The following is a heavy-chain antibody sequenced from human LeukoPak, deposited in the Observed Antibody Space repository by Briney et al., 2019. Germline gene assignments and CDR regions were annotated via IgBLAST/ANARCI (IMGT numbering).Heavy chain of an antibody. D-gene: IGHD2-2*02. CDR2: ISGSGGTT. V-gene: IGHV3-23*01. CDR3: AKCPTSSTSCYTGDY. CDR1: GFTFSSYA. J-gene: IGHJ4*02. Sequence: GRSLRLSCAASGFTFSSYAMNWVRQAPGKGLEWVSVISGSGGTTYYADSVKGRFTISRDNSKNTLYLQMNSLRAEDTAVYYCAKCPTSSTSCYTGDYWGQGTLVTVSS.